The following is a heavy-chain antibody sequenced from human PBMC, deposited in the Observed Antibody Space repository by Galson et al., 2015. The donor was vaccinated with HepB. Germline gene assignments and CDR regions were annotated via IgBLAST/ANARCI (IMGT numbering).Heavy chain of an antibody. V-gene: IGHV5-51*03. CDR1: GYSCTSYW. Sequence: QSGAEVIKPGESLKISCKGSGYSCTSYWIGWVRQMPGKSLEWMGIIYPGDSDTRYSPSFQGQVTISADKSISTAYLQWSSLKASDTAMYYCASSYYYDSSALGVDAFDIWDQGTMVTVSS. CDR2: IYPGDSDT. CDR3: ASSYYYDSSALGVDAFDI. J-gene: IGHJ3*02. D-gene: IGHD3-22*01.